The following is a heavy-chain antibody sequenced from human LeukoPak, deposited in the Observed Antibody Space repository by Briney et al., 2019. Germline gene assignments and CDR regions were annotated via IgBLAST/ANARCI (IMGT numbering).Heavy chain of an antibody. CDR2: IYYSGST. CDR3: ARARETEAIDY. J-gene: IGHJ4*02. Sequence: PSETLSLTCTVSGGSISSSSYYWGWIRQPPGKGLEWIGSIYYSGSTYYNPSLKSRVTISVDTSKNQFSLKLTSVTAADTAVYYCARARETEAIDYWGQGTLVTVSS. CDR1: GGSISSSSYY. D-gene: IGHD6-25*01. V-gene: IGHV4-39*07.